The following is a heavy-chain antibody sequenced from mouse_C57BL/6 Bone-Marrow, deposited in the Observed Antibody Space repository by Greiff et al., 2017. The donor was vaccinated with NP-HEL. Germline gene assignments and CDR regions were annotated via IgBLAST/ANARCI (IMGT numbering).Heavy chain of an antibody. CDR2: IHPNSGST. CDR3: ARVHYYGSSYGFAY. V-gene: IGHV1-64*01. CDR1: GYTFTSYW. J-gene: IGHJ3*01. Sequence: VQLQQPGAELVKPGASVKLSCKASGYTFTSYWMHWVKQRPGQGLEWIGMIHPNSGSTNYNEKFKSKATLTVDKSSSTAYMQLSSLTSEDSAVYYCARVHYYGSSYGFAYWGQGTLVTVSA. D-gene: IGHD1-1*01.